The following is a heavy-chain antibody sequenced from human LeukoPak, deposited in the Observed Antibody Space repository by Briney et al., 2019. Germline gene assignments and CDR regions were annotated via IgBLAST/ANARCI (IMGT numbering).Heavy chain of an antibody. CDR3: ARMPAASPWFDP. D-gene: IGHD2-2*01. CDR2: IYYSGST. CDR1: GGSFSSYY. J-gene: IGHJ5*02. V-gene: IGHV4-39*01. Sequence: SETLSLTCAVYGGSFSSYYWGWIRQPPGKGLEWIGSIYYSGSTYDNPSLKSRVTISVDTSKNQFSLKLRSVTAADTAVYYCARMPAASPWFDPWGQGTLVTVSS.